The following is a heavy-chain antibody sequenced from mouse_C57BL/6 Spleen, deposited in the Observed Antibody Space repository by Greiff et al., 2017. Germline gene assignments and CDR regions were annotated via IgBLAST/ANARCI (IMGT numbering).Heavy chain of an antibody. Sequence: EVQLQESGPGLVKPSQSLSLTCSVTGYSITSGYYWNWIRQFPGNKLEWMGYISDDGSNNYNASLKNRISITRDTSKNLFFLKLNSVTTEDTTTYYGARDFFYYYGSSYDGGYAMDYWGQGTSVTVSS. D-gene: IGHD1-1*01. J-gene: IGHJ4*01. CDR3: ARDFFYYYGSSYDGGYAMDY. V-gene: IGHV3-6*01. CDR2: ISDDGSN. CDR1: GYSITSGYY.